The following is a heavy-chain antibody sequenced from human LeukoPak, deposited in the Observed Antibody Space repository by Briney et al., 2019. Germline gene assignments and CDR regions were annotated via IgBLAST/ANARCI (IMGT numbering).Heavy chain of an antibody. CDR2: IYYSGST. D-gene: IGHD3-10*01. J-gene: IGHJ4*02. CDR3: ARGLYYYDSGSYFYYFDY. CDR1: DGSISAYY. V-gene: IGHV4-59*01. Sequence: PSETLSLTCTVSDGSISAYYWSWIRQPPGKGLEWIGYIYYSGSTSYNPSGNSLVTISVDTPNNHFSLKLSSVTAADTAVYYCARGLYYYDSGSYFYYFDYWGQGALVTVSS.